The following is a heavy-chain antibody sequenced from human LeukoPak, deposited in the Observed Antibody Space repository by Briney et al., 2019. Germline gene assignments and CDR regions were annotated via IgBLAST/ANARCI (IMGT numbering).Heavy chain of an antibody. J-gene: IGHJ6*03. D-gene: IGHD3-16*02. CDR2: IAPIFGTP. CDR1: GGTFDRYA. CDR3: VSHFRSNHYYFYYMDV. Sequence: GASVKVSCKASGGTFDRYAISWVRQAPGQGLEWMGGIAPIFGTPNYAQNFQGRVTITTDESTSTAYMELSSLRSVDTAVYYCVSHFRSNHYYFYYMDVWGTGTTVTVSS. V-gene: IGHV1-69*05.